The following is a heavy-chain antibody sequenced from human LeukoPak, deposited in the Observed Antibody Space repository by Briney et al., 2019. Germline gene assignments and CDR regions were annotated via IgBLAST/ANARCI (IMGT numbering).Heavy chain of an antibody. J-gene: IGHJ4*02. Sequence: GGSLRLSCAASGFTFSSYAMSWVRQAPGKGLEWVAVIWYDGSNKYYADSVKGRFTISRDNSKNTRYLQMNSLRAEDTAVYYCTTYYYDSGPCKDWGQGTLVTVSS. CDR3: TTYYYDSGPCKD. V-gene: IGHV3-33*08. CDR1: GFTFSSYA. CDR2: IWYDGSNK. D-gene: IGHD3-22*01.